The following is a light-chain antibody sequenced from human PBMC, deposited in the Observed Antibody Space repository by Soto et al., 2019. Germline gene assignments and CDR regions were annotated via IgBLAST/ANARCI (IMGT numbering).Light chain of an antibody. Sequence: DIVLTQSLATLSLSPGERATLSCGASQSVSSSRLAWYQQKPALAPRLLIYDGFLRATGIPDRFSGSGSGTDFTLTISRLEPEDFAVYYRQQYRNSPITFGQGTRLEIK. J-gene: IGKJ5*01. CDR1: QSVSSSR. CDR3: QQYRNSPIT. CDR2: DGF. V-gene: IGKV3D-20*01.